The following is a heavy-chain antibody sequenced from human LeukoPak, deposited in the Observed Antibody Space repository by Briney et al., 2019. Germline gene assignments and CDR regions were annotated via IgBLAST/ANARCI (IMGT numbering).Heavy chain of an antibody. Sequence: PSETLSLTCTVSGGSISSGSYYWSWIRQPAGKGLEWIGRIYTSGSTNYNPSLKSRVTISVDTSKNQFSLKLSSVTAADTAVYYCARDGDVPYWGQGPLVTVSS. V-gene: IGHV4-61*02. CDR1: GGSISSGSYY. CDR3: ARDGDVPY. CDR2: IYTSGST. J-gene: IGHJ4*02.